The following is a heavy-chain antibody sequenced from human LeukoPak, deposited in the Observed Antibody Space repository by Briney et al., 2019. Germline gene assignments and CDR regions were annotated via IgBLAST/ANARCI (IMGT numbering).Heavy chain of an antibody. J-gene: IGHJ5*02. CDR1: GGSFSGYY. D-gene: IGHD1-1*01. V-gene: IGHV4-34*01. CDR3: AREDDSDWFDP. CDR2: INHSGST. Sequence: PSETLSLTCAVYGGSFSGYYWSWIRQPPGKGLEWIGEINHSGSTNYNPSLKSRVTISVDTSKNQFSLKLSSVTAADTAVYYCAREDDSDWFDPWGQGTLVTVSS.